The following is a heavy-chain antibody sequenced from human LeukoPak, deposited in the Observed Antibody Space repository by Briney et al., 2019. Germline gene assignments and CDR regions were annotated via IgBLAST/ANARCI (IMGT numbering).Heavy chain of an antibody. CDR3: AIDGTIFGVVIDY. D-gene: IGHD3-3*01. Sequence: GGSLRLSRAASGFTFSSYAMSWVRQAPGKGLEWVSAISGSGGSTYYADSVKGRFTISRDNSKNTLYLQMNSLRAEDTAVYYCAIDGTIFGVVIDYWGQGTLVTVSS. J-gene: IGHJ4*02. CDR1: GFTFSSYA. CDR2: ISGSGGST. V-gene: IGHV3-23*01.